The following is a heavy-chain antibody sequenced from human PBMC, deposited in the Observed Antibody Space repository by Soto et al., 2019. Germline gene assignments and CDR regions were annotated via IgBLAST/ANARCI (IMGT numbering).Heavy chain of an antibody. CDR1: GGSISSYY. CDR3: ARDLGYSSSWGGWYYYGMDV. CDR2: IYYSGST. D-gene: IGHD6-13*01. J-gene: IGHJ6*02. Sequence: SETLSLTCTVSGGSISSYYWSWIRQPPGKGLEWIGYIYYSGSTNYNPPLKSRVTISVDTSKNQFSLKLSSVTAADTAVYYCARDLGYSSSWGGWYYYGMDVWRQGTTVTVSS. V-gene: IGHV4-59*01.